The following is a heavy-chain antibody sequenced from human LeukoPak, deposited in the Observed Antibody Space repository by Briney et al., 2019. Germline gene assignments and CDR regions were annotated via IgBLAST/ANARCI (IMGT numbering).Heavy chain of an antibody. D-gene: IGHD2-15*01. Sequence: PGGSLRLSCAASGFTFSSYEMNWVRQAPGKGPEGVGEINHSGSTNYNPSLKSRVTISVDTSKNQFSLKLSSVTAADTAVYYCARGRVVVADRVPHFDYWGQGTMVTVSS. CDR3: ARGRVVVADRVPHFDY. CDR2: INHSGST. J-gene: IGHJ3*01. V-gene: IGHV4-34*01. CDR1: GFTFSSYE.